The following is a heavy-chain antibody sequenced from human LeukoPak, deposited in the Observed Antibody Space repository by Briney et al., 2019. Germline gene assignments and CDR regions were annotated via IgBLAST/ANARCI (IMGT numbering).Heavy chain of an antibody. J-gene: IGHJ3*02. V-gene: IGHV4-31*02. Sequence: ALCLTCTVSGGSISRGVYYCSCIRQHPGKGLGCIRYIYDSGSTYYNPSLKSRVTISVDTSKNQFSLKLSSVTAADTAVYYCARDTYYYGSGSPGAFDIWGQGTMVTVSS. CDR2: IYDSGST. D-gene: IGHD3-10*01. CDR3: ARDTYYYGSGSPGAFDI. CDR1: GGSISRGVYY.